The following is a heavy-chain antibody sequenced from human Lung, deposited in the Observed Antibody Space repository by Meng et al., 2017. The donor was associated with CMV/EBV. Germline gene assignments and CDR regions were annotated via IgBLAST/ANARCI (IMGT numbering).Heavy chain of an antibody. V-gene: IGHV1-69*04. CDR3: ARGEFWLGHYSGFDA. Sequence: XVXVSXXASGGPFSNYAVSWVRQAPGQGLEWMGRIIPMLEITNYAQKFQGRVTITAVNSTGTACMELSSLRSDDTAVYYCARGEFWLGHYSGFDAWGQGTXVTVSS. D-gene: IGHD3-3*01. J-gene: IGHJ5*02. CDR2: IIPMLEIT. CDR1: GGPFSNYA.